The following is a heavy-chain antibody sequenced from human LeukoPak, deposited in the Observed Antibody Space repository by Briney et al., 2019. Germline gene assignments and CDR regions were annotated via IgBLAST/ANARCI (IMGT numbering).Heavy chain of an antibody. CDR2: IRSSTTYV. V-gene: IGHV3-21*01. J-gene: IGHJ4*02. CDR1: GFIFSSYG. Sequence: SGGTLRLSCAASGFIFSSYGMSWVRQAPGKGLEWVSSIRSSTTYVYYADSVKGRFTISRDNAKNSLYLQMNSLRAEDTAVYYCARDSLTMIVGRQKRGLDYWGQGTLVTVSS. D-gene: IGHD3-22*01. CDR3: ARDSLTMIVGRQKRGLDY.